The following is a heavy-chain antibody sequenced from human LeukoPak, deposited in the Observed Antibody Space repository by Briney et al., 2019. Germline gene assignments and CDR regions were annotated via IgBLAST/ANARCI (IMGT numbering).Heavy chain of an antibody. CDR2: IIGSGGTT. D-gene: IGHD3-10*01. CDR3: ARVWYGELKVDV. Sequence: GGPLRLSCEASGFTFSNYAMSWVRQAPGKGLEWVSTIIGSGGTTYYADSVKGRFTISRDNSKNTLSLQMNSLRAEDTAVYYCARVWYGELKVDVWGQGTTVTVSS. V-gene: IGHV3-23*01. J-gene: IGHJ6*02. CDR1: GFTFSNYA.